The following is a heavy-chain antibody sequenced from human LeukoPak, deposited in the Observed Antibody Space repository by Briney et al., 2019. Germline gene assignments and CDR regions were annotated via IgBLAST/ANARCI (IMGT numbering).Heavy chain of an antibody. CDR1: GLTVSSNY. D-gene: IGHD3-22*01. Sequence: GGSLRLSWAASGLTVSSNYMSWVLQAPGKGLEWVSVIYSGGSTYYADSVKGRFTISRDNSKNTLYLQMNSERAEDTAVYYCAGGSDISGLDDWGQGTLVNVSS. CDR3: AGGSDISGLDD. CDR2: IYSGGST. V-gene: IGHV3-66*01. J-gene: IGHJ4*02.